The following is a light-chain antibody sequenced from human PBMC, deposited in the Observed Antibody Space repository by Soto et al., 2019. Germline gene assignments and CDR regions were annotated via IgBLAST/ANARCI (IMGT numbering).Light chain of an antibody. CDR2: EVS. J-gene: IGLJ1*01. CDR1: SSDVGNYNL. Sequence: QSALTQPASVSGSPGQSITISCTGTSSDVGNYNLVSWYQQHPGKAPKVMIYEVSKRPSGVSNRFSGSKSGNTASLTISGLQAEDEADYSCCSYAGSSTYVFGTGTKVTVL. CDR3: CSYAGSSTYV. V-gene: IGLV2-23*02.